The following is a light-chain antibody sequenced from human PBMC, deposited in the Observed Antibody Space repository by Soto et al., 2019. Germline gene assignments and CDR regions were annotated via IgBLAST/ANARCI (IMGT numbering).Light chain of an antibody. CDR3: SAYRSSSTLYV. V-gene: IGLV2-14*01. CDR1: SSDVGGYKY. CDR2: DVS. J-gene: IGLJ1*01. Sequence: QSVLTQPASVSGSPGQSITISCTGTSSDVGGYKYVSWYQQHPGKAPKLMIYDVSNRPSGVSIRFSGSKSGNTASLTISGLQAEDEADYYCSAYRSSSTLYVFGSGTKVTVL.